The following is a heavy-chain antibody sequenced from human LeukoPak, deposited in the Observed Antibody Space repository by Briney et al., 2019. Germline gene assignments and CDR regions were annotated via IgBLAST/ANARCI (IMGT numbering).Heavy chain of an antibody. D-gene: IGHD4-11*01. CDR2: IKQDGSEK. CDR1: GFTFSSYA. Sequence: GGSLRLSCAASGFTFSSYAMSWVRQAPGKGLEWVANIKQDGSEKYYVDSVKGRFTISRDNAKNSLYLQMNSLRAEDTAVYYCARGQDDYSNYFDYWGQGTLVTVSS. V-gene: IGHV3-7*04. CDR3: ARGQDDYSNYFDY. J-gene: IGHJ4*02.